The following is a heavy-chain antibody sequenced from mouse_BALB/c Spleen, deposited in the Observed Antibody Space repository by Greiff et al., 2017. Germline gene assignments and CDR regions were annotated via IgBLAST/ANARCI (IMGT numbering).Heavy chain of an antibody. V-gene: IGHV1-4*01. CDR2: INPSSGYT. Sequence: QVHVKQSGAELARPGASVKMSCKASGYTFTSYTMHWVKQRPGQGLEWIGYINPSSGYTNYNQKFKDKATLTADKSSSTAYMQLSSLTSEDSAVYYCARGDGGAMDYWGQGTSVTVSS. J-gene: IGHJ4*01. D-gene: IGHD3-3*01. CDR1: GYTFTSYT. CDR3: ARGDGGAMDY.